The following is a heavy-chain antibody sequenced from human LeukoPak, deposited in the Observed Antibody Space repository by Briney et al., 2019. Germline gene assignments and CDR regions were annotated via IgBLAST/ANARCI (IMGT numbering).Heavy chain of an antibody. J-gene: IGHJ5*02. V-gene: IGHV3-64D*06. CDR2: VDANGRTT. D-gene: IGHD3-10*01. CDR3: CRDDLPA. CDR1: GFTVTHYA. Sequence: GGSLRLSCSASGFTVTHYAMHWVRQAPGKGLEYVSAVDANGRTTYYADSVKGRFTISRDDSKNTLYLHMSSLRPEDTANYCYCRDDLPAWGQGTLVTISS.